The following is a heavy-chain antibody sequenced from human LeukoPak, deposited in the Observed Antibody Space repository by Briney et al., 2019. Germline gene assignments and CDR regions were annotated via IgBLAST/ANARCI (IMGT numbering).Heavy chain of an antibody. Sequence: GGSLRLSCAASGFTFDDYAMHWVRQAPGKGLEWVSGISWNSGSIGYADSVKGRFTISRDNAKNSLYLQMNSLRAEDTALYYCAKDFAVGGWYRVFDYWGQGTLVTVSS. CDR3: AKDFAVGGWYRVFDY. CDR2: ISWNSGSI. J-gene: IGHJ4*02. CDR1: GFTFDDYA. D-gene: IGHD6-19*01. V-gene: IGHV3-9*01.